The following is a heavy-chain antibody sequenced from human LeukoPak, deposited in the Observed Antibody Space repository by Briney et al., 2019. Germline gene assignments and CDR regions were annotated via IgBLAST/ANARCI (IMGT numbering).Heavy chain of an antibody. CDR2: INSDGSST. Sequence: PGGSLRLSCAASGFTFSSYWMHWVRQPPGKGLVWVSRINSDGSSTSYAASVQGRFTISRDNAKNTLYLQMNSLRAEDTAVYYCAHLLFSPYCGGDCYAATSDYWGQGTLVTVSS. J-gene: IGHJ4*02. CDR1: GFTFSSYW. D-gene: IGHD2-21*02. V-gene: IGHV3-74*01. CDR3: AHLLFSPYCGGDCYAATSDY.